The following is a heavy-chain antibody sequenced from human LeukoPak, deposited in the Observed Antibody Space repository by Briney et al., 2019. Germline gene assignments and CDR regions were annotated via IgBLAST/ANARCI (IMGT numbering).Heavy chain of an antibody. CDR2: INHSGST. CDR3: ARHRRYGSAFDI. D-gene: IGHD4-17*01. V-gene: IGHV4-38-2*02. CDR1: GYSISSGYY. J-gene: IGHJ3*02. Sequence: SETLSLTCTVSGYSISSGYYWGWIRQSPGKGLEWIGEINHSGSTNYNPSLKSRVTISVDTSKNQFSLKLSSVTAADTAVYYCARHRRYGSAFDIWGQGTMVTVSS.